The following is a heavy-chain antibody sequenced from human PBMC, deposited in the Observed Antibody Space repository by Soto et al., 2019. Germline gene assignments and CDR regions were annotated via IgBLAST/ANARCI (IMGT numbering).Heavy chain of an antibody. Sequence: SETLSLTCIVSGGSITSHYWSWIQQPPGKGLEWIGYIYSSGSTNYNPSLKSRVIISVDTSNDQFSLKLSSVTAADTAVYYCARDRYSNGWVDYWGQGTLVTVSS. V-gene: IGHV4-59*11. J-gene: IGHJ4*02. D-gene: IGHD6-19*01. CDR1: GGSITSHY. CDR3: ARDRYSNGWVDY. CDR2: IYSSGST.